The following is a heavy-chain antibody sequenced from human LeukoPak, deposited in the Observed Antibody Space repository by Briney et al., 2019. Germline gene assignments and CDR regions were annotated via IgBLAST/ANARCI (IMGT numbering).Heavy chain of an antibody. D-gene: IGHD2-21*01. CDR3: AKGDGPLIPVYY. CDR2: ISYDGSNK. J-gene: IGHJ4*02. CDR1: GFTFSSYA. V-gene: IGHV3-30-3*01. Sequence: PGGSLRLSCAASGFTFSSYAMHWVRQAPGKGLEWVAVISYDGSNKYYADSVKGRFTISRDNSKNTLYLQMNSLRAEDTAVYYCAKGDGPLIPVYYWGQGTLVTVSS.